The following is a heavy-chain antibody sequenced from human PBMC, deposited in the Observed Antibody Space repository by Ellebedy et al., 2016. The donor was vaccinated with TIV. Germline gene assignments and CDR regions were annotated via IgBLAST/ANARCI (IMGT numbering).Heavy chain of an antibody. Sequence: GESLKISCAASGFIFSSYWMSWVRQAPGKGLEWVANIKQDGSEKYYVDSVKGRFTISRDNAKNSLYLQMNSLRAEDTAVYFCARDPSRYIPLAGHFDYWGQGTLATVSS. CDR3: ARDPSRYIPLAGHFDY. D-gene: IGHD6-19*01. CDR1: GFIFSSYW. J-gene: IGHJ4*02. CDR2: IKQDGSEK. V-gene: IGHV3-7*01.